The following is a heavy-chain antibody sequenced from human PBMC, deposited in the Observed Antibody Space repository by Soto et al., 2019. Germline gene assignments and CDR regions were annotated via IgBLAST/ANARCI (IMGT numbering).Heavy chain of an antibody. Sequence: QVQLQESGPGLVKSSGTQSLTCAVTGGTISRSNWWSWVRQPPGKGLEWIGEIYHSGSTNYNPSLMSRVTISVDKSKNQFSLKLSSVTAADTAVYYCARDPVAGTWFDYWGQGTLVTVSS. D-gene: IGHD6-19*01. CDR2: IYHSGST. CDR1: GGTISRSNW. V-gene: IGHV4-4*02. CDR3: ARDPVAGTWFDY. J-gene: IGHJ4*02.